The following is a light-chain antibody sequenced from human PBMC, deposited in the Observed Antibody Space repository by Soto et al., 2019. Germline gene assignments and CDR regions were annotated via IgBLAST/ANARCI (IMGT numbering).Light chain of an antibody. CDR2: GAS. CDR1: QSVTSN. Sequence: EIVMTQSPATLSASPGERATLSCRASQSVTSNLAWYQQKPGQAPRLLIYGASTRATGIPARFSGSGSGTEFTLTISRLQSEDFAVYYCQHYNNWPPWTFGQGTKVEIK. J-gene: IGKJ1*01. CDR3: QHYNNWPPWT. V-gene: IGKV3-15*01.